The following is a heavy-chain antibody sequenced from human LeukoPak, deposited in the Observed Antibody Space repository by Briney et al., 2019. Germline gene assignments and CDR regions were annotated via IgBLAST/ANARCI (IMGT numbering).Heavy chain of an antibody. J-gene: IGHJ4*02. Sequence: PSETLSLTCAVSGGSISSSSYYWGWIRQPPGKGLEWIGSIYYSGSTYYNPSLKSRVTISVDTSKNQFSLKLSSVTAADTAVYYCARAFYNTLRVRGVIRLVDSGFDYWGQGTLVTVSS. CDR1: GGSISSSSYY. D-gene: IGHD3-10*01. CDR2: IYYSGST. V-gene: IGHV4-39*07. CDR3: ARAFYNTLRVRGVIRLVDSGFDY.